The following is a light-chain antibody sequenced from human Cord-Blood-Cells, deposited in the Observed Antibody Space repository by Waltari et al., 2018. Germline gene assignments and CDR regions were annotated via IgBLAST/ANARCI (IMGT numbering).Light chain of an antibody. CDR2: GAS. Sequence: EIVLTQSPGTLSLSPGERATLSCRASQSVSSSYLAWDQQKPGQAPRLLIYGASSRATGIPDRFSGSVSGTDFTLTISRLEPEDFAVYYCQQYGSSPYTFGQGTKLEIK. J-gene: IGKJ2*01. V-gene: IGKV3-20*01. CDR1: QSVSSSY. CDR3: QQYGSSPYT.